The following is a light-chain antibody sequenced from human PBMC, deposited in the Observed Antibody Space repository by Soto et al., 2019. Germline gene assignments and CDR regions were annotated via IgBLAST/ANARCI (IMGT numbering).Light chain of an antibody. Sequence: QSVLTQSPSASASLGASVKLTCTLSSGHSNYAIAWHQQQPEKGTRYLMKLNRDGSHSKGDGIPNRFSGSSSGAERYLTSSSLQSEDEADYYCQTWGTGIVIFGGGTQLTVL. J-gene: IGLJ2*01. CDR1: SGHSNYA. CDR3: QTWGTGIVI. CDR2: LNRDGSH. V-gene: IGLV4-69*01.